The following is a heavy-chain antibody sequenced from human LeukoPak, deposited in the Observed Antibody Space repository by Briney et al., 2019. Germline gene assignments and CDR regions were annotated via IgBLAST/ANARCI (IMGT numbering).Heavy chain of an antibody. CDR1: GGSISIIGYY. J-gene: IGHJ2*01. Sequence: SETLSLTCTVSGGSISIIGYYWGWIRQPPGKGLEWIGYIYYSGSTNYNPSLKSRVTISVDTSKNQFSLKLSSVTAADTAVYYCARDKGNSRAIGLGSYFDLWGRGTLVTVSS. CDR2: IYYSGST. D-gene: IGHD2/OR15-2a*01. CDR3: ARDKGNSRAIGLGSYFDL. V-gene: IGHV4-61*08.